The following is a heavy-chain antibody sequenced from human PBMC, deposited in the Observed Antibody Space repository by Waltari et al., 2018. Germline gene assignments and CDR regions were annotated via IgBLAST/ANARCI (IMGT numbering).Heavy chain of an antibody. D-gene: IGHD3-9*01. CDR3: VTGPRDKWVGRYSGEFFHH. CDR2: NNLGEIT. CDR1: GVSCSDSS. Sequence: QVQLQQCGARLLRPSAALFPTCAVYGVSCSDSSWAWLRHYRGRGMGWGGDTQSPGKGLEWIGENNLGEITYYNPSLESRVTILLDKSKNQFSLHLDSVTAADTAVYYCVTGPRDKWVGRYSGEFFHHWGPGTLVTVSS. V-gene: IGHV4-34*02. J-gene: IGHJ1*01.